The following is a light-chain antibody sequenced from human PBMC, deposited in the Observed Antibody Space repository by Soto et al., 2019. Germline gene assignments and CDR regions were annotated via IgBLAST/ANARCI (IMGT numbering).Light chain of an antibody. Sequence: QSALNQPASVSGSPGQSIAISCTGTSSDVGGYNYVSWYQQHPGKAPKLMIYDASNRPSGVSNRFSGSKSGNTASLTISGLQADDEADYYCSSYTSSSTRVFGTGTKVTVL. J-gene: IGLJ1*01. CDR2: DAS. CDR3: SSYTSSSTRV. V-gene: IGLV2-14*01. CDR1: SSDVGGYNY.